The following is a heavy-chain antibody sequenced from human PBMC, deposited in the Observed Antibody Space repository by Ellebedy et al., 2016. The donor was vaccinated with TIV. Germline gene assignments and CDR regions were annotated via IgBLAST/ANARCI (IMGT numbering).Heavy chain of an antibody. D-gene: IGHD6-13*01. CDR1: GYTFTKYY. J-gene: IGHJ4*02. CDR2: INPSGGST. V-gene: IGHV1-46*01. Sequence: ASVKVSCKASGYTFTKYYMHWVRQAPGQGLEWMGMINPSGGSTSYVQKFQGRVTMTRDTSTSTVYMELSSLRSEDTAVYYCTCLQLGIADYFDYWGQGALVTVSS. CDR3: TCLQLGIADYFDY.